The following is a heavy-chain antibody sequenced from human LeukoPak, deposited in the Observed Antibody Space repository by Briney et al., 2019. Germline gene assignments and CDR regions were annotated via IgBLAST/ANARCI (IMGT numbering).Heavy chain of an antibody. J-gene: IGHJ6*02. CDR1: GGSISSGDYY. V-gene: IGHV4-30-4*01. CDR3: ARDRITMVRGVLYYYYGMDV. D-gene: IGHD3-10*01. CDR2: IYYSGST. Sequence: SQTLSLTCTVSGGSISSGDYYWSWIGQRPGKGLEGIGYIYYSGSTYYNPSLKRRVTISVDTSKNQCSLKLSSVTAADTAVYYCARDRITMVRGVLYYYYGMDVWGQGTTVTVSS.